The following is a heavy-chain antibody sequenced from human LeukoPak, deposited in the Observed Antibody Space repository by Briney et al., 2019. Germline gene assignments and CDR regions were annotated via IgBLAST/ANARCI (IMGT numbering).Heavy chain of an antibody. D-gene: IGHD1-26*01. CDR2: INTDGSST. J-gene: IGHJ4*02. Sequence: PGGSLRLSCAASGFTFSSYWMHWVRQAPGKGLVWVSRINTDGSSTSYADSVKGRSTISRDNAKNTLYLQMNSLRAEDTAVYYCARERAIVGARGFFDYWGQGTLVTVSS. CDR3: ARERAIVGARGFFDY. CDR1: GFTFSSYW. V-gene: IGHV3-74*01.